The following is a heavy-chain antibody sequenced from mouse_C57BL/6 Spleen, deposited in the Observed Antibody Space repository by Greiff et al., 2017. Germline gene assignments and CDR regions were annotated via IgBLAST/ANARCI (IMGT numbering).Heavy chain of an antibody. J-gene: IGHJ3*01. D-gene: IGHD2-5*01. Sequence: QVHVKQSDAELVKPGASVKISCKASGYTFTDHTIHWMKQRPEQGLEWIGYIYPRDGSTKYNEKFKGKATLTADKSSSTAYMQLNSLTSEDSAVYVCARDYYSNLWFDYWGQGTLVTVSA. CDR2: IYPRDGST. V-gene: IGHV1-78*01. CDR3: ARDYYSNLWFDY. CDR1: GYTFTDHT.